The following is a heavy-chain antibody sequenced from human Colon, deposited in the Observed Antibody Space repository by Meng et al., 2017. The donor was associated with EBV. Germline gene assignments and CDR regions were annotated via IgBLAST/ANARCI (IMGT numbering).Heavy chain of an antibody. V-gene: IGHV2-5*02. Sequence: ITSKESCPNLVKPPNTLTLPCTFSGFSLSTSEVGVGWIRQPPGKALEWLAVIYWDDDKRYSPSLKSRLTITKDTSKNQVVLTLTNMDPVDTATYYCALFTRSWFDPWGQGTLVTVSS. CDR3: ALFTRSWFDP. D-gene: IGHD2-2*01. CDR2: IYWDDDK. CDR1: GFSLSTSEVG. J-gene: IGHJ5*02.